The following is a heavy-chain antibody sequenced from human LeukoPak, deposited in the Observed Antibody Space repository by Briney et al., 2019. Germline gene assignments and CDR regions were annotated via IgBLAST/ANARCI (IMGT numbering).Heavy chain of an antibody. V-gene: IGHV1-69*04. CDR3: ARDGIVVMSTYGMDV. J-gene: IGHJ6*02. Sequence: GASVKVSCKASGDTFSKYAISWVRQAPGQGLEWMGRIIPILGIASYAQNFQGRVTISADKSTSTAYMELSSLRSEDTAVYYCARDGIVVMSTYGMDVWGQGTTVTVSS. CDR2: IIPILGIA. D-gene: IGHD2-21*01. CDR1: GDTFSKYA.